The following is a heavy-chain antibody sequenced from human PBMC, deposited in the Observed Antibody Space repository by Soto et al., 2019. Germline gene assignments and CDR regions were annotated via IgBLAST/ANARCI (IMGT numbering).Heavy chain of an antibody. V-gene: IGHV1-69*01. CDR2: IIPIFGTA. D-gene: IGHD3-3*01. CDR1: GGTFSSYA. Sequence: QVQLVQSGAEVKKPGSSVKVSCKASGGTFSSYAISWVRQAPGQELEWMGGIIPIFGTANYAQKFQGRVTITADESTSTAYMELSSLRSEDTAVYYCARSYYDFWSGYPYWYFDLWGRGTLVTVSS. CDR3: ARSYYDFWSGYPYWYFDL. J-gene: IGHJ2*01.